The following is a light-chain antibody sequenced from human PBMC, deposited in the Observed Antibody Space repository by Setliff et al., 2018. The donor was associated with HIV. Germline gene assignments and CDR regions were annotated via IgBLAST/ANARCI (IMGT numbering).Light chain of an antibody. V-gene: IGLV3-21*01. J-gene: IGLJ1*01. CDR2: YDS. CDR1: NIGSKS. CDR3: QVWDSSSDHPYV. Sequence: SYELAQPPSVSVAPGKTARITCGGNNIGSKSMHWYQQKPGQAPVVVIYYDSDRPSGIPERFSGSNSGNTATLTISRVEAGDEADYYCQVWDSSSDHPYVFGTGTKVTVL.